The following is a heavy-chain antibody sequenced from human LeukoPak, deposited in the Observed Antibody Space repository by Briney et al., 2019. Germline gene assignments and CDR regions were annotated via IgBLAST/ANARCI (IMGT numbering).Heavy chain of an antibody. J-gene: IGHJ4*02. V-gene: IGHV3-30-3*01. CDR1: GFTFSSYA. CDR2: ISYDGSNK. D-gene: IGHD3-3*01. Sequence: GGSLRLSCAASGFTFSSYAMHWVRQAPGKGLEWVAVISYDGSNKYYADSVKGRFTSSRDNSKNTLYLQMNSLRAEDTAVYYCARVRERGGEWYYYFDYWGQGTLVTVSS. CDR3: ARVRERGGEWYYYFDY.